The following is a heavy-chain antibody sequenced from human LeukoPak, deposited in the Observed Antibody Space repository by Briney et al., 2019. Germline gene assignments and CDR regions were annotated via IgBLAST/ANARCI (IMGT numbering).Heavy chain of an antibody. CDR2: IYYSGST. CDR3: AGWNDGLGYNWFDP. Sequence: SGTLSLTCTVSGGSISSYYWSWIRQPPGKGLEWIGYIYYSGSTNYNPSLKSRVTISVDTSKNQFSLKLSSVTAADTAVYYCAGWNDGLGYNWFDPWGQGTLVTVSS. J-gene: IGHJ5*02. D-gene: IGHD1-1*01. V-gene: IGHV4-59*01. CDR1: GGSISSYY.